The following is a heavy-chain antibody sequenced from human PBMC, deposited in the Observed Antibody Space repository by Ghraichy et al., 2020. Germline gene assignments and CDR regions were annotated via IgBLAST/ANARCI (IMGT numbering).Heavy chain of an antibody. J-gene: IGHJ4*02. Sequence: LSLTCAASGFTFSSYGMHWVRQAPGKGLEWVAVISYDGSNKYYADSVKGRFTISRDKSKNTLYLQMNSLRAEDTAVYYCAKDPGYSAYDSRFFDYWGQGTLVTVSS. CDR1: GFTFSSYG. V-gene: IGHV3-30*18. CDR3: AKDPGYSAYDSRFFDY. CDR2: ISYDGSNK. D-gene: IGHD5-12*01.